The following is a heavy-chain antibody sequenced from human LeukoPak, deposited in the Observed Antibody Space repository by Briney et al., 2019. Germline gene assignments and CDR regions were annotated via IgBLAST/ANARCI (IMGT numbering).Heavy chain of an antibody. Sequence: PSETLSLTCAVYGGSFSGYYWSWIRQPPGKGLEWIGEINHSGSTNYNPSLKSRVTISVDTSKNQFSLKLSSVTAADTAVYYCARGRRGMIYYWGQGTLVTVSS. D-gene: IGHD3-22*01. CDR2: INHSGST. CDR1: GGSFSGYY. V-gene: IGHV4-34*01. CDR3: ARGRRGMIYY. J-gene: IGHJ4*02.